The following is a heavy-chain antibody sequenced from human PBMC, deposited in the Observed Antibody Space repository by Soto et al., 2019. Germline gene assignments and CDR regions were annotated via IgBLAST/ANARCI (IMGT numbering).Heavy chain of an antibody. J-gene: IGHJ6*02. CDR3: ARHVSSSWEHYYYGMDV. Sequence: SETLSLTCTVSGGSISSSSYYWGWIRQPPGKGLEWIGSIYYSGSTYYNPSLKSRVTISVDTSKNQFSLKLSSVTAADTAVYYCARHVSSSWEHYYYGMDVWGQGTTVTVSS. CDR1: GGSISSSSYY. D-gene: IGHD6-13*01. V-gene: IGHV4-39*01. CDR2: IYYSGST.